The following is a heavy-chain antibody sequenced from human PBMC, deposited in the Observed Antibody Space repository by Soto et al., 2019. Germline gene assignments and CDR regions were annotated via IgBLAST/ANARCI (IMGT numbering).Heavy chain of an antibody. D-gene: IGHD3-22*01. CDR3: AKSFYYYDSSGYSSDY. J-gene: IGHJ4*02. CDR1: GGTFSSYA. V-gene: IGHV1-69*13. CDR2: IIPIFGTA. Sequence: ASVKVSCKASGGTFSSYAISWVRQAPGQGLEWMGGIIPIFGTANYAQKFQGRVTITADESTSTAYMELSSLRSEDTAVYYCAKSFYYYDSSGYSSDYWGQGTLVTVSS.